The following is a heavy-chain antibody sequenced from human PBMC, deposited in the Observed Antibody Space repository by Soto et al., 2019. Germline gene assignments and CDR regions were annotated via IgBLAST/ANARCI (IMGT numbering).Heavy chain of an antibody. CDR3: ARESRFLEWLSLNWFDP. V-gene: IGHV3-48*02. CDR2: ISSSSSTI. Sequence: PGGSLRLSCAASGFTFSSYSMNWVRQAPGKGLEWVSYISSSSSTIYYADSVKGRFTISRDNAKNSLYLQMNSRRDEDTAVYYCARESRFLEWLSLNWFDPWGQGTLVTVSS. J-gene: IGHJ5*02. CDR1: GFTFSSYS. D-gene: IGHD3-3*01.